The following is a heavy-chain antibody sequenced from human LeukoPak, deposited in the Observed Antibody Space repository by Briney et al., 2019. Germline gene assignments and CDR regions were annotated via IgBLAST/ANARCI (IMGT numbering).Heavy chain of an antibody. D-gene: IGHD3-10*01. Sequence: SETLSLTCAVYGGSFSGYYWSWIRQPPGKGLEWIGEINHSGSTNYNPSLKSRVTISVDTSKNQFSLKLSSVTAADTAVYYCARAKVRGVIITIWGQGTLVTVSS. CDR2: INHSGST. V-gene: IGHV4-34*01. CDR3: ARAKVRGVIITI. CDR1: GGSFSGYY. J-gene: IGHJ4*02.